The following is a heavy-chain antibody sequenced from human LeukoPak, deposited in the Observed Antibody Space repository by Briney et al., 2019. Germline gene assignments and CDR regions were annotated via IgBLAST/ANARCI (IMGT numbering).Heavy chain of an antibody. CDR2: VHYSGTT. CDR1: GDSISSNY. CDR3: ARGSPVGQD. D-gene: IGHD1-26*01. Sequence: SETLSLTCTVSGDSISSNYWSWIRQPPGKALEWIGYVHYSGTTDYNPSLKSRVTISLDTSKNQFFLSLSSMTAADTAVYLCARGSPVGQDWGQGTLVTVSS. V-gene: IGHV4-59*01. J-gene: IGHJ4*02.